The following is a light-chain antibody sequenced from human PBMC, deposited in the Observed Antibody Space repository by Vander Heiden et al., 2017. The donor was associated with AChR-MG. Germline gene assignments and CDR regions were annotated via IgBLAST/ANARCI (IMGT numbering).Light chain of an antibody. J-gene: IGKJ3*01. CDR1: QGIGSY. V-gene: IGKV1-9*01. CDR2: AAS. CDR3: QHLNSYPLT. Sequence: DIQLTQSPSFLSASVGDRATFTCRASQGIGSYLAWYQQKPGKAPNLLIYAASTLQSGVPSRFSGSGSGTEFTLTISSLQPEDFATYYCQHLNSYPLTFGPGTKVDIK.